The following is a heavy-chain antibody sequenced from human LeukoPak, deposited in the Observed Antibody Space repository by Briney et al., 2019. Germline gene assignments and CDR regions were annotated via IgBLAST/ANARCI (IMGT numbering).Heavy chain of an antibody. D-gene: IGHD5-18*01. CDR1: GFTFSSYA. CDR2: ISYDGSNK. CDR3: ARGYRARGYSYGSGDYFDY. V-gene: IGHV3-30*04. J-gene: IGHJ4*02. Sequence: PGGSLRLSCGASGFTFSSYAMHWVRQAPGKGLEWVAVISYDGSNKYYADSVKGRFTISRDNSKNTLYLQMNSLRAEDTAVYYCARGYRARGYSYGSGDYFDYWGQGTLVTVSS.